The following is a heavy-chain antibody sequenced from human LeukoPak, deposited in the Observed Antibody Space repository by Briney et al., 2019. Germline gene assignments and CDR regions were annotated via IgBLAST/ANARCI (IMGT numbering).Heavy chain of an antibody. D-gene: IGHD4-23*01. J-gene: IGHJ6*03. CDR2: ISGSGDFT. CDR1: GFTFSSYS. V-gene: IGHV3-23*01. CDR3: AKLPDYGGSTTGYYYMDV. Sequence: GGSLRLSCAASGFTFSSYSMNWVRQAPGKGLEWVSVISGSGDFTYYADSVKGRFTISRDNSKNTLYLQMNSLRAEDTAVYYCAKLPDYGGSTTGYYYMDVWGKGTTVTVSS.